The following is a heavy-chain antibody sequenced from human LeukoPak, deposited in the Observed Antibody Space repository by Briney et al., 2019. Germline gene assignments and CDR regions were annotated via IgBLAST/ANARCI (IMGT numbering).Heavy chain of an antibody. J-gene: IGHJ6*03. Sequence: ASVKVSCKASGYTFTSYGISWVRQAPGQGLEWIGWISADNGNTNYARKLQGRVTMTTDTSTSTAYMELRSLRSDDTAVYYWARAGSGRYYYMDVWGKGTTVTVSS. V-gene: IGHV1-18*01. D-gene: IGHD3-10*01. CDR1: GYTFTSYG. CDR3: ARAGSGRYYYMDV. CDR2: ISADNGNT.